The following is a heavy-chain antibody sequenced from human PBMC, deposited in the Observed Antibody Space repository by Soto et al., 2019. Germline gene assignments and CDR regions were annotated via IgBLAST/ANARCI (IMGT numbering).Heavy chain of an antibody. Sequence: SETLSLTCTVSGGPISSYYWSWIRQPPGKGLEWIGYIDYSGSTNYKPSLKSRVTISVDTSKNQFSLKLSSVTAADTAVYYCARNTAMGVYNWFDPWGQGTLVTVSS. CDR3: ARNTAMGVYNWFDP. J-gene: IGHJ5*02. D-gene: IGHD5-18*01. CDR1: GGPISSYY. CDR2: IDYSGST. V-gene: IGHV4-59*01.